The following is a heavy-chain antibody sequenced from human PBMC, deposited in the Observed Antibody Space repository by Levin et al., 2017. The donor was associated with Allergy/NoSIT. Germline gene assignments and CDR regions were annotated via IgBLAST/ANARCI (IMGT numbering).Heavy chain of an antibody. CDR1: GGTFSSYA. CDR3: ASAPYSSSSDSAYGGPHY. D-gene: IGHD6-6*01. Sequence: SVKVSCKASGGTFSSYAISWVRQAPGQGLEWMGGIIPIFGTANYAQKFQGRVTITADESTSTAYMELSSLRSEDTAVYYCASAPYSSSSDSAYGGPHYWGQGTLVTVSS. J-gene: IGHJ4*02. V-gene: IGHV1-69*13. CDR2: IIPIFGTA.